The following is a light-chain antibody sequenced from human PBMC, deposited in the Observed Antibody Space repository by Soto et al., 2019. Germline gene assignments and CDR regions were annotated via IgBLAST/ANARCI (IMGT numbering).Light chain of an antibody. CDR1: QGVSSY. Sequence: IQLTQSPSSLSASVGDRVNITCRASQGVSSYLAWYQQKPGKAPKLLIYAASTLQSGVASRFSGSGSGTDFTLTISSLQPEDFATYYCQQLNTYPPTFGQGTKVEIK. J-gene: IGKJ1*01. CDR3: QQLNTYPPT. V-gene: IGKV1-9*01. CDR2: AAS.